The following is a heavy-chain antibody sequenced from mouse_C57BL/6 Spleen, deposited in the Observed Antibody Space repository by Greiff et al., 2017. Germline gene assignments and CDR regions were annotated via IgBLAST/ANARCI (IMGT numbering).Heavy chain of an antibody. CDR2: IDPSDSYT. D-gene: IGHD3-3*01. Sequence: VQLQQPGAELVKPGASVKLSCKASGYTFTSYWMQWVKQRPGQGLEWIGEIDPSDSYTNYNQKFKGKATLTVDTSSSTAYMQLSSLTSEASAVYYCARGGTLYYFDYWGQGTTLTVSS. J-gene: IGHJ2*01. V-gene: IGHV1-50*01. CDR3: ARGGTLYYFDY. CDR1: GYTFTSYW.